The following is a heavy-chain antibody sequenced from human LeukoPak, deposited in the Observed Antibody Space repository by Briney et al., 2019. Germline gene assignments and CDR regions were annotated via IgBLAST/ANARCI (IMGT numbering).Heavy chain of an antibody. CDR2: IEGDGTKK. J-gene: IGHJ2*01. Sequence: GGSLRLSCAASGISLSTSWMSWVRQAPGKGPEWLTDIEGDGTKKYYVDSVKGRFTISRDNAKNSVYLQMNNVRVEDTAVYYCARDRGRQGWPFDLWGRGTLVIVSS. D-gene: IGHD6-19*01. CDR3: ARDRGRQGWPFDL. CDR1: GISLSTSW. V-gene: IGHV3-7*01.